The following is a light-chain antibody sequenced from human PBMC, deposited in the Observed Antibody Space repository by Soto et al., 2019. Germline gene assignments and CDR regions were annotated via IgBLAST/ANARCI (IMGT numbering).Light chain of an antibody. V-gene: IGLV2-14*01. CDR1: SSDVGGYNY. CDR2: EVS. J-gene: IGLJ1*01. Sequence: QSALTKPASVSGSPGQSITISCTGTSSDVGGYNYVSWYQQHPGKAPKLMIYEVSNRPSGVSNRFSGSKSGNTASLTISGLQAEDEADYYCSSYTSSSKVFGTGTKLTVL. CDR3: SSYTSSSKV.